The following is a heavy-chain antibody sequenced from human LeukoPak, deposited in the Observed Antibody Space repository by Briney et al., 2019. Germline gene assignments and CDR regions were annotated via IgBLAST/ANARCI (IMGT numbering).Heavy chain of an antibody. D-gene: IGHD3-22*01. CDR3: ARGGHYYDSTGWFDP. J-gene: IGHJ5*02. CDR2: IYYSGST. Sequence: PSETLSLTCTVSGGSISSYYWSWIRQPLGKGLEWIGYIYYSGSTNYNPSLKSRVTISVDTSKNQFSLKLSSVTAADTAVYYCARGGHYYDSTGWFDPWGQGTLVTVSS. V-gene: IGHV4-59*01. CDR1: GGSISSYY.